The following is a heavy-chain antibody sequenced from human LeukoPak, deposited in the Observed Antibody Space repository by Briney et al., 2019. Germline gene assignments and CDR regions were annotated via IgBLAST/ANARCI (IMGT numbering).Heavy chain of an antibody. CDR1: GFTFSSYA. J-gene: IGHJ5*02. D-gene: IGHD6-19*01. Sequence: GGSLRLSCAASGFTFSSYAMSWVGQAPGKGVEGGSAISGSGGSTYYADSVKGRFTISRDNSKNTLYQQMNSLRAEDTAVYYCAKDQVQWLVGWFDPWGQGTLVTVSS. CDR2: ISGSGGST. CDR3: AKDQVQWLVGWFDP. V-gene: IGHV3-23*01.